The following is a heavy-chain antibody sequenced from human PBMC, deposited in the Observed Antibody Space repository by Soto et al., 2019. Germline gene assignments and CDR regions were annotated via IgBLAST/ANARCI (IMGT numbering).Heavy chain of an antibody. D-gene: IGHD2-2*01. Sequence: SVKVSCKASGGTFSSYTISWVRQAPGQGLEWMGRIIPILGIANYAQKFQGRVTITADKSTSTAYMELSRLRSDDTAVYYCARDLGRYCSSNSCYWDYYYYGMDAWGEGTTVTVSS. CDR3: ARDLGRYCSSNSCYWDYYYYGMDA. CDR1: GGTFSSYT. J-gene: IGHJ6*04. CDR2: IIPILGIA. V-gene: IGHV1-69*04.